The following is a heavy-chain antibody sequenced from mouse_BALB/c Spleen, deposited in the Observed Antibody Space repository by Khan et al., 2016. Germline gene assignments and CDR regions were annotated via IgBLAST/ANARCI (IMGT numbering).Heavy chain of an antibody. CDR1: GLPFTSYW. Sequence: QVQLQQPGAELVRPVASVPLSCKASGLPFTSYWMKWVKQRPYPGLAWSGSIAPYDSETHYDPTLKDKTILTVYKSTSTSYLQLSGLTSEDSAVYYGARGSTVFDFWGQGTTLTVSS. D-gene: IGHD1-1*01. J-gene: IGHJ2*01. CDR3: ARGSTVFDF. V-gene: IGHV1-52*01. CDR2: IAPYDSET.